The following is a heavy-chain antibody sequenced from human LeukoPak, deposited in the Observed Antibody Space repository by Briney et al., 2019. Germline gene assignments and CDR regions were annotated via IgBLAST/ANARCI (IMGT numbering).Heavy chain of an antibody. CDR2: IYYSGST. V-gene: IGHV4-39*01. Sequence: SETLSLTCTVSGGSISSSSYYWGWIRQPPGKGLEWIGSIYYSGSTYYNPSLKSRVTIPVDTSKNQFSLKLSSVTAADTAVYYCARLQSPYCSSTSCYAGGAFDIWGQGTMVTVSS. J-gene: IGHJ3*02. CDR3: ARLQSPYCSSTSCYAGGAFDI. D-gene: IGHD2-2*01. CDR1: GGSISSSSYY.